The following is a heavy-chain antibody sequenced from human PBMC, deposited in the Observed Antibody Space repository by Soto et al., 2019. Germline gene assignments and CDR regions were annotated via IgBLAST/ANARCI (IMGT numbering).Heavy chain of an antibody. Sequence: QVQLVQSGAEVKKSGASVKVSCKPSGYSFSDYFIQWVRQAHGQVLEWVAWINPKTAATNYAKKFQGRVSLTWDTSSTTAYMELTRLRPDDTAVYYCARSKWGLNYYNGMDVWGQGTTVIVSS. CDR2: INPKTAAT. CDR3: ARSKWGLNYYNGMDV. D-gene: IGHD1-26*01. CDR1: GYSFSDYF. J-gene: IGHJ6*02. V-gene: IGHV1-2*02.